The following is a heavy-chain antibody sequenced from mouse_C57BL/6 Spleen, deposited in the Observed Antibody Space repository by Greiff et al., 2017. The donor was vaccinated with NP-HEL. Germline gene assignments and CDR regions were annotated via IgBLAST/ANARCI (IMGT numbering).Heavy chain of an antibody. V-gene: IGHV5-6*01. Sequence: EVMLVESGGDLVKPGGSLKLSCAASGFTFSSYGMSWVRQTPDKRLEWVATISSGGSYTYYPDSVKGRFTISRDNAKNTLYLQMSSLKSEDTAMYYCARHGNYGNYGGYFDVWGTGTTVTVSS. D-gene: IGHD2-1*01. CDR1: GFTFSSYG. CDR2: ISSGGSYT. CDR3: ARHGNYGNYGGYFDV. J-gene: IGHJ1*03.